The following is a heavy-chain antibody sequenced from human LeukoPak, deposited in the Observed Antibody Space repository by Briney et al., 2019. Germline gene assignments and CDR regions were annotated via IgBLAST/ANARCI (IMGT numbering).Heavy chain of an antibody. V-gene: IGHV4-59*01. CDR3: ARAGFYPYDAFDI. J-gene: IGHJ3*02. CDR1: GGSISSYY. D-gene: IGHD2-15*01. Sequence: SETLSLTCTVSGGSISSYYWSWIRQPPGKGLEYIGYIYYSGSTNYNPSLKSRGTISVDTSKNQFSLKLSSVTAADTAVYYCARAGFYPYDAFDIWGQGTMVTVSS. CDR2: IYYSGST.